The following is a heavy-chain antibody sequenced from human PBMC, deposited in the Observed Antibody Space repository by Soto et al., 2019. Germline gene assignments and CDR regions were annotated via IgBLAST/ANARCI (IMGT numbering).Heavy chain of an antibody. CDR3: SRYGRVSEQKLVSGYYGMDV. CDR1: GYSFTSYL. CDR2: IDPSDSYT. Sequence: PGESLKISFKGSGYSFTSYLISWVRQMPVKGLEWMGRIDPSDSYTNYSQSFQGHVTISADKSISTAYLQWSSLKASDTAMYYCSRYGRVSEQKLVSGYYGMDVLGQGTTVTFSS. J-gene: IGHJ6*02. D-gene: IGHD6-13*01. V-gene: IGHV5-10-1*01.